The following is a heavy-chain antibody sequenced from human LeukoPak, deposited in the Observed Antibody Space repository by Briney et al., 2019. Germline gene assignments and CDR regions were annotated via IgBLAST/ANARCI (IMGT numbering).Heavy chain of an antibody. J-gene: IGHJ4*02. CDR3: ASLWSGYRRPLSY. D-gene: IGHD3-3*01. CDR2: IYYSGST. Sequence: PSETLSLTCTVSGGSISSYYWSWIRQPPGKGLEWIGTIYYSGSTYYNPSLKSRVTISVDTSKNQFSLKLSSVTAADTAVYYCASLWSGYRRPLSYWGQGTLVTVSS. CDR1: GGSISSYY. V-gene: IGHV4-59*04.